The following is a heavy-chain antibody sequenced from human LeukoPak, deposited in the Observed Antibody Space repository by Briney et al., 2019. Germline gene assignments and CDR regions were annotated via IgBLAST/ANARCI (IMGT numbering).Heavy chain of an antibody. CDR3: ARALFYTVDY. CDR1: GGSISSGGYY. J-gene: IGHJ4*02. CDR2: IYYSGST. Sequence: PSETLSLTCTVSGGSISSGGYYWSWIRQHPGKGLEWIGYIYYSGSTYYNPSLKSRVTISVDTSKNQFSLKLSSVTAADTAVYYCARALFYTVDYWGQGTLVTVSS. V-gene: IGHV4-31*03. D-gene: IGHD3-3*01.